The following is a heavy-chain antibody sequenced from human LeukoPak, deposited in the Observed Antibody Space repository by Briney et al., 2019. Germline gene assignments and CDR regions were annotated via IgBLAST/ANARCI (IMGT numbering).Heavy chain of an antibody. D-gene: IGHD3-22*01. Sequence: SETLSLTCTVSGGSISSGSYYWSWIRQPAGTGLEWIGRIYTSGSTNCNPSLKSRVTISVDTSKNQFSLKLSSVTAADTAVYYCAINYYYDSSGYYYEGAFDIWGQGTMVTVSS. CDR2: IYTSGST. CDR1: GGSISSGSYY. J-gene: IGHJ3*02. CDR3: AINYYYDSSGYYYEGAFDI. V-gene: IGHV4-61*02.